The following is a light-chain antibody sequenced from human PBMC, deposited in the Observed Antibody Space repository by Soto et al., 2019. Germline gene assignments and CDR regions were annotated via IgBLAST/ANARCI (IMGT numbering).Light chain of an antibody. J-gene: IGKJ1*01. V-gene: IGKV3-20*01. CDR2: GAS. Sequence: EIGLTQSPGTLSLSPGGRVTLSCRASQSVSSNYLAWYQQKPGQAPRLLIYGASSRATCIPDRFRGSGSGTDFTLTISRLESEDFAVYYCQQYGNSPMTLGQGTKVEIK. CDR3: QQYGNSPMT. CDR1: QSVSSNY.